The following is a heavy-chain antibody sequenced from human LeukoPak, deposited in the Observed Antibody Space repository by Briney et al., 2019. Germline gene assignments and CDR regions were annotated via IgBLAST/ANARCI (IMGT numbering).Heavy chain of an antibody. CDR1: GFTFSDGW. CDR2: IKSKTDGGTT. D-gene: IGHD1-26*01. CDR3: ARDEARSVGAPGY. V-gene: IGHV3-15*01. J-gene: IGHJ4*02. Sequence: PGGSLRLSCAASGFTFSDGWMNWVRQAPGKGLEWVGCIKSKTDGGTTDYAAPVKGRFTISRDDSKNTLYLQMNSLKTEDTAVYYCARDEARSVGAPGYWGQGTLVTVSS.